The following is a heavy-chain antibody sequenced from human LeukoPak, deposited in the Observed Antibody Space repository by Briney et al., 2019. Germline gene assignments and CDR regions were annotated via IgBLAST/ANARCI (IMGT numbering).Heavy chain of an antibody. CDR1: GYTFTSYG. Sequence: ASVKVSCKASGYTFTSYGISWVRQAPGQGLEWMGWISAYNGNTNYAQKLQGRVTMTTDTSTSTAYMELRSLRSDDTAVYYCARQGYYDSSGYHGAFDIWGQGTMVTVSS. CDR2: ISAYNGNT. V-gene: IGHV1-18*01. D-gene: IGHD3-22*01. J-gene: IGHJ3*02. CDR3: ARQGYYDSSGYHGAFDI.